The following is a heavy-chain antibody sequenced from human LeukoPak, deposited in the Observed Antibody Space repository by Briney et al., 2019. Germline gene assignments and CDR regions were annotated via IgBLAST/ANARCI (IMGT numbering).Heavy chain of an antibody. V-gene: IGHV4-39*01. CDR3: ARQDYYDSSGEGFDY. CDR2: IYYSGST. CDR1: GGSISSSSYY. Sequence: SETLSLTCTVSGGSISSSSYYWGWIRQPPGKGLEWIGSIYYSGSTYYNPSLKSRVTISVDTSKNQFSLKLCSVTAADTAVYYCARQDYYDSSGEGFDYWGQGTLVTVSS. J-gene: IGHJ4*02. D-gene: IGHD3-22*01.